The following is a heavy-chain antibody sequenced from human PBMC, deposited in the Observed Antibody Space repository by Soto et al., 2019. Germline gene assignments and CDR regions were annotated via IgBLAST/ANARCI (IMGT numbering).Heavy chain of an antibody. CDR2: ILPIFGTA. CDR3: ARHGRSVYYFVY. Sequence: QVQLVQSGAEVKKPGSSVKVSCKASGGTFSSYAISWVRQAPGQGLELMGGILPIFGTANYAQKFQGRVTITADESTRKAYMELSSLRSEDTAVYYCARHGRSVYYFVYWGQGTLVTVSS. CDR1: GGTFSSYA. V-gene: IGHV1-69*01. J-gene: IGHJ4*02.